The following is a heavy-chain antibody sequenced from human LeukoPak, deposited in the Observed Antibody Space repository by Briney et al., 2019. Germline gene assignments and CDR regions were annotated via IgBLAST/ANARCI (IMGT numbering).Heavy chain of an antibody. CDR2: INPNSGGT. Sequence: WMGWINPNSGGTNYAQKFQGRVTMTRDTSISTAYMELSRLRSDDTAVYYCARAYGSGSYYEQYYFDYWGQGTLVTVSS. CDR3: ARAYGSGSYYEQYYFDY. D-gene: IGHD3-10*01. J-gene: IGHJ4*02. V-gene: IGHV1-2*02.